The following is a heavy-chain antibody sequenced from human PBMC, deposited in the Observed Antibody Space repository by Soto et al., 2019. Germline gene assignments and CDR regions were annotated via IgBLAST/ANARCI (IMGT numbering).Heavy chain of an antibody. D-gene: IGHD6-13*01. CDR2: IIPIFGTA. Sequence: SVKVSCKASGGTFSSYAISWVRQAPGQGLEWMGGIIPIFGTANYAQKFQGRVTITADESTSTAYMELSSLRSEDTAVYYCAKGNSSWYGNWFDPWGQGTLVTVS. CDR1: GGTFSSYA. V-gene: IGHV1-69*13. CDR3: AKGNSSWYGNWFDP. J-gene: IGHJ5*02.